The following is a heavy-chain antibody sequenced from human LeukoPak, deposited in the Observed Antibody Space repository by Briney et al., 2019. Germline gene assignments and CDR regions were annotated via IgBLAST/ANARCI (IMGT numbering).Heavy chain of an antibody. D-gene: IGHD6-13*01. CDR2: INHSGST. V-gene: IGHV4-34*01. Sequence: SETLSLTCAVYGRYFSGYYWSWIRQPPGKGLEWIGEINHSGSTNYNPSLKSRVTISVDTSKNQFSLKLSSVTAADTAVYYCASLAAAAFSHDYWGQGILVTVSS. J-gene: IGHJ4*02. CDR3: ASLAAAAFSHDY. CDR1: GRYFSGYY.